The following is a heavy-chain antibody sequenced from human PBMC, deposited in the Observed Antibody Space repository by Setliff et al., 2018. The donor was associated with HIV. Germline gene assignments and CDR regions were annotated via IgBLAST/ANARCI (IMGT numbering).Heavy chain of an antibody. CDR1: GGSISSHY. Sequence: PSETLSLTCTVSGGSISSHYWSWIRQPPGKGLEWIGYIYYSGSTNYNPSLKSRVTISEDTSKNQFSLKLNSVTAADTAVYYCARAHIGIAARWSGWFDPWGQGTLVTVSS. CDR2: IYYSGST. V-gene: IGHV4-59*11. CDR3: ARAHIGIAARWSGWFDP. D-gene: IGHD6-6*01. J-gene: IGHJ5*02.